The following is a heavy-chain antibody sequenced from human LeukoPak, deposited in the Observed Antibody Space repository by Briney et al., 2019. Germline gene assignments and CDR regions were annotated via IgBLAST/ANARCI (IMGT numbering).Heavy chain of an antibody. CDR1: GYSFTTYW. Sequence: PGESLKISCKVSGYSFTTYWIGWVRQMPGKGREWMGFIYPGDSDPRYRPSFKGQVTISADKSISTAYLRWSSLKASDTAMYFCASLPYRSSSFDYWGQGTLVTVSS. CDR3: ASLPYRSSSFDY. V-gene: IGHV5-51*01. J-gene: IGHJ4*02. CDR2: IYPGDSDP. D-gene: IGHD6-13*01.